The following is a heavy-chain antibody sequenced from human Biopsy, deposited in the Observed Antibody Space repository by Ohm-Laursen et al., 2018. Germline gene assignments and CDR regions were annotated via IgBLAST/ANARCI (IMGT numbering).Heavy chain of an antibody. J-gene: IGHJ5*02. D-gene: IGHD1/OR15-1a*01. CDR3: ARHPTRFWFDP. CDR1: GGSISSSTTYY. Sequence: SDTLSLTCSVSGGSISSSTTYYWAWLRQPPGKGLEWIGSIYNTETTFYNPSLKSRVTISVDTSTNQFSLKVSSVTAADTALYFCARHPTRFWFDPWGHGTLVTVSS. V-gene: IGHV4-39*01. CDR2: IYNTETT.